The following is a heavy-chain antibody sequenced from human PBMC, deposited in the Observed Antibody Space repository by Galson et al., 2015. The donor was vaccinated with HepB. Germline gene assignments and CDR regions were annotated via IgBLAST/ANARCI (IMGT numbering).Heavy chain of an antibody. J-gene: IGHJ3*02. Sequence: QSGAEVKKPGESLKISCKASGYAFTGYYMHWVRQAPGQGLEWMGWINPNSGGTNYAQKFQGRVTMTRDTSISTAYMELSRLRSDDTAVYYCARVWPEVYYYDSSVRDIWGQGTMVTVSS. CDR3: ARVWPEVYYYDSSVRDI. CDR2: INPNSGGT. CDR1: GYAFTGYY. D-gene: IGHD3-22*01. V-gene: IGHV1-2*02.